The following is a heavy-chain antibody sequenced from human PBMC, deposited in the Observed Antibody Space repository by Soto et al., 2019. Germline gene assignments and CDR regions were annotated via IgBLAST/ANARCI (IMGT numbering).Heavy chain of an antibody. CDR3: EKGEVVPAAIAGYYYGMDV. CDR1: GFTFSSYG. Sequence: GGSLRLSCAASGFTFSSYGMHWVRQAPGKGLEWVAVISYDGSNKYYADSVKGRFTISRDNSKNTLYLQMNSLRAEDTAVYYCEKGEVVPAAIAGYYYGMDVWGQGTTVTVSS. J-gene: IGHJ6*02. D-gene: IGHD2-2*01. CDR2: ISYDGSNK. V-gene: IGHV3-30*18.